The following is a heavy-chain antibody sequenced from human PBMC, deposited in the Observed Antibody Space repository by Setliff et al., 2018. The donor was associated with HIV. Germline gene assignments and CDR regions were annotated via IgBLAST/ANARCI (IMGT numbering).Heavy chain of an antibody. Sequence: PGGSLRLSCATSGFIFEDYGMNWVRQAPGKGLEWVSGINWNGASVGYADSVKGRFTISRDNAKNTLYLQMNSLRAEDTALYYCARDQGSSWTTGLDYWGQGALVTVSS. V-gene: IGHV3-20*04. CDR3: ARDQGSSWTTGLDY. J-gene: IGHJ4*02. D-gene: IGHD6-13*01. CDR2: INWNGASV. CDR1: GFIFEDYG.